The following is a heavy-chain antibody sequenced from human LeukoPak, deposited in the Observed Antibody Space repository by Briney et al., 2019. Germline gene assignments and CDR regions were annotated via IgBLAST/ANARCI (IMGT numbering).Heavy chain of an antibody. D-gene: IGHD5-18*01. Sequence: ASVKVSCKASGGTFSSYAISWVRQAPGQGLEWMGRIIPIFGTANYAQKFQGRVTITTDESTSTAYMELSSLRSEDTAVYYCASSLYSYGYFSDYWGQGTLVTVSS. CDR2: IIPIFGTA. V-gene: IGHV1-69*05. CDR3: ASSLYSYGYFSDY. J-gene: IGHJ4*02. CDR1: GGTFSSYA.